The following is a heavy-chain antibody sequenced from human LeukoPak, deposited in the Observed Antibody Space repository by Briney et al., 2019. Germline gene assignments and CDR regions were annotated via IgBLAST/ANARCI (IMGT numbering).Heavy chain of an antibody. J-gene: IGHJ4*02. CDR2: FDPEDGET. Sequence: ASVKVSYKVSGYTLTELSMHWVRQAPGKGLEWMGGFDPEDGETIYAQKFQGRVTMTEDTSTDTAYMELSSLRSEDTAVYYCATDYRYSNSFDYCGQETLVTVSS. CDR1: GYTLTELS. D-gene: IGHD4-11*01. CDR3: ATDYRYSNSFDY. V-gene: IGHV1-24*01.